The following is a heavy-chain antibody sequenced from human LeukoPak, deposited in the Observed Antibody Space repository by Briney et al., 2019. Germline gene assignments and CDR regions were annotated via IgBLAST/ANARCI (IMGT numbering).Heavy chain of an antibody. D-gene: IGHD4-23*01. CDR2: VYYTGST. J-gene: IGHJ4*02. V-gene: IGHV4-59*01. CDR1: GGYISSYY. Sequence: SETLSLTCTVSGGYISSYYWSWIRQPPGEGLEWIGYVYYTGSTNYNPSLKSRVSISVDTSKNQFSLKLRSVSAEDTAVYYCARGAHKRDDYGGFFDYWGQGTLVTVSS. CDR3: ARGAHKRDDYGGFFDY.